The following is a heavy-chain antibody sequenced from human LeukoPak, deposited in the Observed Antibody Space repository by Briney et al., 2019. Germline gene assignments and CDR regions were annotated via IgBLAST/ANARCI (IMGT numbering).Heavy chain of an antibody. CDR1: GYTFTSYD. V-gene: IGHV1-8*01. J-gene: IGHJ4*02. CDR3: ARGPRGYCTNGVCCTGDY. CDR2: MNPNSGNT. Sequence: ASVKVSCKASGYTFTSYDINWVRQATGQGLEWMGWMNPNSGNTGYAQRFQGRVTMTRNTSISTAYMELSSLRSEDTAVYYCARGPRGYCTNGVCCTGDYWGQGTLVTVSS. D-gene: IGHD2-8*01.